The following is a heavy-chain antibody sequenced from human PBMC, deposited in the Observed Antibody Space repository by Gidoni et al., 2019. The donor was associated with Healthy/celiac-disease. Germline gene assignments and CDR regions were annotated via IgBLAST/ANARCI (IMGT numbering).Heavy chain of an antibody. CDR1: GFTLGHAW. CDR3: TTDGSTETTSWFDP. Sequence: EVQLEQPGGGLVNSGGSSRLSWEGSGFTLGHAWMSWVRQAPGKGLEWVGRIKSKTDGGTTDYAAPVEGRFTISRDDSKNTLYLQMNSLKAEDAAVYYCTTDGSTETTSWFDPWGQGTLVTVSS. CDR2: IKSKTDGGTT. V-gene: IGHV3-15*01. D-gene: IGHD4-4*01. J-gene: IGHJ5*02.